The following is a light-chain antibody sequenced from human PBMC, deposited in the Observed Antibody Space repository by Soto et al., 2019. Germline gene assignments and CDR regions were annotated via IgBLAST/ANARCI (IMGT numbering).Light chain of an antibody. Sequence: EIVLTQSPGTLSLSPGERATLSCRASQSVSSTYLAWYRQKPGQAPRLLIYGASTRATGIPDRFSGSGSGTHFTLTISRLEPEDFAVYYCQQYDISPWTFGQGTKVEIK. J-gene: IGKJ1*01. V-gene: IGKV3-20*01. CDR1: QSVSSTY. CDR2: GAS. CDR3: QQYDISPWT.